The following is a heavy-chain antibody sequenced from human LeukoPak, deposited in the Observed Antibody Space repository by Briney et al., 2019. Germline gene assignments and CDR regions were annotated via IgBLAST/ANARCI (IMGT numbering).Heavy chain of an antibody. J-gene: IGHJ6*02. D-gene: IGHD3-3*01. CDR3: AKDTGYDFWSGSIGMDV. CDR2: ISWNSGSI. CDR1: GFTFDDYA. V-gene: IGHV3-9*01. Sequence: GGSLRLSCAASGFTFDDYAMHWVRQAPGKGLEWVSGISWNSGSIGYADSVKGRFTISRDNAKNSLYLQMNSLRAEDTALYYCAKDTGYDFWSGSIGMDVWGQGTTVTVSS.